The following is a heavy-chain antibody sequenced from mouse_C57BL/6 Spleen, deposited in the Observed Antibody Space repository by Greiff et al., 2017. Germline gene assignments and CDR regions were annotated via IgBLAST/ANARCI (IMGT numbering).Heavy chain of an antibody. CDR3: ARWGAITTVVEYYFGY. CDR1: GYTFTSYW. Sequence: QVQLQQPGAELVRPGTSVKLSCKASGYTFTSYWMHWVKQRPGQGLEWIGVIDPSDSYTNYNQKFKGKATLTVDTSSSTAYMQLSSLTSEDSAVYYCARWGAITTVVEYYFGYWGKGTTLTVS. V-gene: IGHV1-59*01. D-gene: IGHD1-1*01. J-gene: IGHJ2*01. CDR2: IDPSDSYT.